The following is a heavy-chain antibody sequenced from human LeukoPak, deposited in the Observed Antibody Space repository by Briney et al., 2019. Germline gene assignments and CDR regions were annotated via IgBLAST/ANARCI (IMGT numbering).Heavy chain of an antibody. J-gene: IGHJ4*02. CDR2: INTDGSST. D-gene: IGHD6-6*01. Sequence: PGGSLRLSCAASGFTFSSYWMHWVRQAPGKGLVWVSRINTDGSSTSYADSVKGRFTISRDNAKNTLYLQMNSLRAEDTAMYYCASPSSPYSSSPDYWGQGTLVTVSS. CDR1: GFTFSSYW. CDR3: ASPSSPYSSSPDY. V-gene: IGHV3-74*01.